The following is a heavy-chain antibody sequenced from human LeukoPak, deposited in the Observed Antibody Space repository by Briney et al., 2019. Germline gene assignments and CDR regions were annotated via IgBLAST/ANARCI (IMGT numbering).Heavy chain of an antibody. CDR3: ARSGHIVVVIANY. V-gene: IGHV1-2*02. CDR2: INPNSGGT. D-gene: IGHD2-21*01. J-gene: IGHJ4*02. Sequence: ASVKVSCKASGYTFTGYYMHWVRQAPGQGLEWTGWINPNSGGTNYAQKFQGRVTMTRDTSISTAYMELSRLRSDDTAVYYCARSGHIVVVIANYWGQGTLVTVSS. CDR1: GYTFTGYY.